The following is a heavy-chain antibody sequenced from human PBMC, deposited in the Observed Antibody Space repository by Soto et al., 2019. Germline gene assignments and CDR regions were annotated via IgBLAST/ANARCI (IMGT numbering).Heavy chain of an antibody. D-gene: IGHD3-3*01. CDR3: ARDRHNDLAMKKFDY. V-gene: IGHV3-21*01. J-gene: IGHJ4*02. CDR2: ISSSSSYI. CDR1: GFTFSTYS. Sequence: GGSLRLSCAASGFTFSTYSMNWVRQAPGKGLEWVSSISSSSSYIYYADSVKGRFTISRDNAKNSLYLQMNSLRAEDTAVYYCARDRHNDLAMKKFDYWGQGTLVTVSS.